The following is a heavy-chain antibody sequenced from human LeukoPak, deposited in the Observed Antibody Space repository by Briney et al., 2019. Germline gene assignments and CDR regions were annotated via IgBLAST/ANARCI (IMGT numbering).Heavy chain of an antibody. V-gene: IGHV3-30-3*01. CDR1: GFTFSSYA. Sequence: GGSLRLSCAASGFTFSSYAMHWVRQAPGKGLEWVAVILYDGSNKYYTDSVKGRFTISRDNSKNTLYLQMNSLRAEDTAVYYCAREHYYGSGSYYQGRWFDPWGRGTLVTVSS. CDR2: ILYDGSNK. J-gene: IGHJ5*02. D-gene: IGHD3-10*01. CDR3: AREHYYGSGSYYQGRWFDP.